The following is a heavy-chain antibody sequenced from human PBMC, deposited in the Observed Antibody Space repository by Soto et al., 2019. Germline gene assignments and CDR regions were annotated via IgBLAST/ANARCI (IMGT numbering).Heavy chain of an antibody. J-gene: IGHJ6*02. CDR2: ISSSGSTI. V-gene: IGHV3-11*01. D-gene: IGHD2-2*02. CDR3: AGCRSTCWYTGMDV. Sequence: GGSLRLSCAASGFIFSDYHINWIRQAPGKGLEWVAYISSSGSTIYYADSVKGRFAISRDNAKNSLYVQMSSLRAEDTAVYYCAGCRSTCWYTGMDVWGQGTTVTVSS. CDR1: GFIFSDYH.